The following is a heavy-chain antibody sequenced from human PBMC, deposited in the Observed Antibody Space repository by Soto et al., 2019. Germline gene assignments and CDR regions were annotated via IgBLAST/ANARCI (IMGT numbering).Heavy chain of an antibody. CDR3: AHTLYPSTTVPCAY. Sequence: QITLKESGPALVKPTETLTLTCTFSGFSLSTSEVGVAWIRQPPGKALEWLAIVYWDDDKRYSPSLESRLTITKDTSKNQVVLTMTDMDPVDPGTYYCAHTLYPSTTVPCAYWGQGTLVTVSS. D-gene: IGHD1-1*01. V-gene: IGHV2-5*02. J-gene: IGHJ4*02. CDR1: GFSLSTSEVG. CDR2: VYWDDDK.